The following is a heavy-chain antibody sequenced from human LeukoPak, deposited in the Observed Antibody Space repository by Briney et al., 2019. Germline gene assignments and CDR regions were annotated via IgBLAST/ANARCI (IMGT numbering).Heavy chain of an antibody. Sequence: SETLSLTCAVYGGSFSVYYWSWIRQPPGNGLECIGEIHHSGSTNYNPSLKSRVTISVDTSKNQFSLKLSSVTAADTAVYYCANRVGAKGFDYWGQGTLVTVSS. CDR2: IHHSGST. J-gene: IGHJ4*02. CDR3: ANRVGAKGFDY. V-gene: IGHV4-34*01. CDR1: GGSFSVYY. D-gene: IGHD1-26*01.